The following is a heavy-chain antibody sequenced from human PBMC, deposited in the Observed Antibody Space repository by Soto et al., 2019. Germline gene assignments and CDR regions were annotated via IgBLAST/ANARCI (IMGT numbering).Heavy chain of an antibody. CDR2: INWNSGSI. J-gene: IGHJ3*02. V-gene: IGHV3-9*01. CDR1: GFTFDDYA. D-gene: IGHD3-16*01. CDR3: ARGSLGHMLSFGESSSEALDI. Sequence: EVQLVESGGGLVQPGRSLRLSCAASGFTFDDYAMHWVRQVPGKGLEWVSGINWNSGSIGYADSVKGRFAISRDNAKNSLHLQMNSLRAEDTAFYYCARGSLGHMLSFGESSSEALDIWGQGTVVSVSS.